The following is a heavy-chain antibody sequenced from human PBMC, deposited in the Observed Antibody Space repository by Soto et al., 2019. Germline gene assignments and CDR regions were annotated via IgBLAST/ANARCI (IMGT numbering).Heavy chain of an antibody. Sequence: GGSLRLSCAASGFTFSSYSMNWVRQAPGKGLEFVSYISSSSSTIYYADSVKGRFTISRDNAKNSLYLLMNSLKTEDTAVYYCTRQHLDVPVASAIDYWGQGTLVTVSS. CDR1: GFTFSSYS. CDR2: ISSSSSTI. D-gene: IGHD6-19*01. J-gene: IGHJ4*02. CDR3: TRQHLDVPVASAIDY. V-gene: IGHV3-48*01.